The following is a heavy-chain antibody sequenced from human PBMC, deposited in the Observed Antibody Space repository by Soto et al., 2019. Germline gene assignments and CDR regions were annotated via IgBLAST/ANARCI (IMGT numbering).Heavy chain of an antibody. CDR2: INHSGST. D-gene: IGHD3-10*01. V-gene: IGHV4-34*01. Sequence: SETLSLTCAVYGGSFSGYYWSWIRQPPGKGLEWIGEINHSGSTNYNPSLKSRVTISVDTSKNQFSLKLSSVTAADTAVYYCARGRDDYYGSGSYDDAFDIWGQGTMVTVSS. CDR3: ARGRDDYYGSGSYDDAFDI. CDR1: GGSFSGYY. J-gene: IGHJ3*02.